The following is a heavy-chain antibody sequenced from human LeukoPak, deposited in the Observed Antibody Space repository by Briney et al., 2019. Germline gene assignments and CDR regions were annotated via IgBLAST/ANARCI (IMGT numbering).Heavy chain of an antibody. Sequence: PGGSLRLSCAASGFTFSSYAMHWVRQAPGKGLEWVAVISYDGSNKYYADSVKGRFTISRDNSKNTLYLQMNSLRAEDTAVYYCAKGPVRAVAYMDVWGKGTTVTVSS. CDR1: GFTFSSYA. V-gene: IGHV3-30*04. CDR3: AKGPVRAVAYMDV. J-gene: IGHJ6*03. CDR2: ISYDGSNK.